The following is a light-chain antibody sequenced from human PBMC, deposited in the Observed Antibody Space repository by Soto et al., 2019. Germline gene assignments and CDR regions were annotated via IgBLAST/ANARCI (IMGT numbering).Light chain of an antibody. V-gene: IGKV1-33*01. CDR2: DAS. Sequence: DIQMTQSPSSLSASVGDRVTITCQASQDISNYLNWYQQKPGKAPKLLIYDASNLETGVPSRFSGSGSGTYFTVTISSLQPEEIATYYCQQYDNLPPYTFGHGTKLEIK. CDR1: QDISNY. CDR3: QQYDNLPPYT. J-gene: IGKJ2*01.